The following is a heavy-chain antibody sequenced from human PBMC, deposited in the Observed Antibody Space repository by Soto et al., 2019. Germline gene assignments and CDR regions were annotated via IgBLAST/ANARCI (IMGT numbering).Heavy chain of an antibody. Sequence: QVQLVQSGAEVEKPGASVKVSCKTSGYTFTTYFISWVRQAPGQGLEWMGWISVNNDHTNYALKFQGRVTMTTDTSTSTAYRELRRLRSNDTAVYYCASSRPIGAYVSWGQGILVTVSS. CDR2: ISVNNDHT. D-gene: IGHD1-26*01. CDR3: ASSRPIGAYVS. V-gene: IGHV1-18*01. CDR1: GYTFTTYF. J-gene: IGHJ5*02.